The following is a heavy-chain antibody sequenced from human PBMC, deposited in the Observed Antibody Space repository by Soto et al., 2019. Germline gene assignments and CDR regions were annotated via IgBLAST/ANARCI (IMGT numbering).Heavy chain of an antibody. CDR1: GGTFSSYP. D-gene: IGHD2-21*02. V-gene: IGHV1-69*13. J-gene: IGHJ4*02. CDR2: IIPIFGTA. CDR3: ARRRGRYCGGDCYFDY. Sequence: SVKVSCKASGGTFSSYPISWVRQPPGQGLEWMGGIIPIFGTANYAQKFQGRVTITADESTSTAYMELSSLRSEDTAVYYCARRRGRYCGGDCYFDYWGQGTLVTVSS.